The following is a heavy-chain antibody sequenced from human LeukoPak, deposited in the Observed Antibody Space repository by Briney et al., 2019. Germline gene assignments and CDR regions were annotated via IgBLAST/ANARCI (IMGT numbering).Heavy chain of an antibody. Sequence: PGGSLRLSCATSGFTFSHYGMHWVRQAPGKGLEWVAVIWNDGSDKYCGDSVKGRFTISRDNSKNTVYLQMNSLRVEDTAVYYCAKDAQRGFDYSNSLESWGQGALVTVSS. D-gene: IGHD4-11*01. CDR2: IWNDGSDK. CDR1: GFTFSHYG. J-gene: IGHJ4*02. V-gene: IGHV3-33*06. CDR3: AKDAQRGFDYSNSLES.